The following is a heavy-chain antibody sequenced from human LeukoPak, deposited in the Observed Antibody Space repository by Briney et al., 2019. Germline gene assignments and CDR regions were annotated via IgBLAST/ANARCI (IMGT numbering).Heavy chain of an antibody. D-gene: IGHD6-19*01. Sequence: GGSLRLSCAASGFSFNNYAMSWVRQTPGKGLEWVSAITGSGDDTYHADSVKGRFTISRDNSETTLYLQMNSLRAEDTAVYYCAKDAHFSGWHFDYWGQGTLVTVSS. V-gene: IGHV3-23*01. CDR2: ITGSGDDT. J-gene: IGHJ4*02. CDR1: GFSFNNYA. CDR3: AKDAHFSGWHFDY.